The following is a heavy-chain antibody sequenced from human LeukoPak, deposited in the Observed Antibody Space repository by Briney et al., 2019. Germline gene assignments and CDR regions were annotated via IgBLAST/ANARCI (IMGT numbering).Heavy chain of an antibody. CDR3: ARGLEYYYRTFYGMDV. D-gene: IGHD3-10*01. Sequence: GSVSVSCKASGYTFTSYDIKWVRQAPGEGLERMGWMNTNSGNTDYAQTLQGRVTMTRKSSISTSYIELSSLRSEDTAVYYCARGLEYYYRTFYGMDVWGQGTTVTVSS. CDR2: MNTNSGNT. CDR1: GYTFTSYD. V-gene: IGHV1-8*01. J-gene: IGHJ6*02.